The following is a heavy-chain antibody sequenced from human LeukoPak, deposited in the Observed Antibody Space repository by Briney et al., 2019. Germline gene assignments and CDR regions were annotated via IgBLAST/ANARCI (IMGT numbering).Heavy chain of an antibody. D-gene: IGHD3-10*01. CDR3: AIRKWITSNFDY. Sequence: GASVKVSCKASGYTFTNYYMHWVRQAPGQGLEWMGMINPSGGSTSYAQKFQGRVTMTRDMSISTAYMELSRLRSDDTAVYYCAIRKWITSNFDYWGQGTLVTVSS. J-gene: IGHJ4*02. V-gene: IGHV1-46*01. CDR2: INPSGGST. CDR1: GYTFTNYY.